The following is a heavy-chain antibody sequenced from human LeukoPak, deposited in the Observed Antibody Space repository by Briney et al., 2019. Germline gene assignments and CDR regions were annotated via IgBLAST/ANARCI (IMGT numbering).Heavy chain of an antibody. V-gene: IGHV3-7*01. CDR1: GFTFSRHS. CDR2: IKEDGTEK. J-gene: IGHJ6*03. CDR3: ARESGDYGSADMPGYYYYMDV. D-gene: IGHD3-10*01. Sequence: GGSLGLSCEVSGFTFSRHSMSWVRQAPGKGLEWVAKIKEDGTEKYYVGSVEGRFTISRDNARNTLFLQMNSLRVEDTAVYFCARESGDYGSADMPGYYYYMDVWAKGTTVIVSS.